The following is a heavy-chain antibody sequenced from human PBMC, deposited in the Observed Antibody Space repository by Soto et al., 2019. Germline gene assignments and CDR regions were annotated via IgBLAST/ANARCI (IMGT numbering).Heavy chain of an antibody. J-gene: IGHJ6*02. CDR2: IKSKVDGGTA. Sequence: GGSLSLSCEASGFTFSNAWMNWVRQGPGKGLEWLGRIKSKVDGGTADYGAATKGRFSISRDDLKNMLYLQMNSLKPDDTAVYYCTTLSYLYYDGMDVWGQGTTVTVS. CDR3: TTLSYLYYDGMDV. D-gene: IGHD2-2*01. V-gene: IGHV3-15*01. CDR1: GFTFSNAW.